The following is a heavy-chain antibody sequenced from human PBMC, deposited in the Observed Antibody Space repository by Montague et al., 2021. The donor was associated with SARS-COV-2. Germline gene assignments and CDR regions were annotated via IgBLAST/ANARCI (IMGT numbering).Heavy chain of an antibody. Sequence: PRLSCAASGITFSSYAMHWVRQAPGKGLEWVAVISYDGSNKYYXDPVKGRFTISRDNSKNTLYLRMNSLRAEDTAVYYCAREGLSGSYYGFLDYWGQGTLVTVSS. J-gene: IGHJ4*02. CDR3: AREGLSGSYYGFLDY. V-gene: IGHV3-30-3*01. CDR2: ISYDGSNK. D-gene: IGHD3-10*01. CDR1: GITFSSYA.